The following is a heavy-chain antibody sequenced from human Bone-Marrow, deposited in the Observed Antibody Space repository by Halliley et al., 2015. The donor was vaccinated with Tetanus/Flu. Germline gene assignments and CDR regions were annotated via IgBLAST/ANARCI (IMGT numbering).Heavy chain of an antibody. J-gene: IGHJ4*02. CDR2: SPYYGGA. CDR3: ARANWGPISFDN. D-gene: IGHD7-27*01. V-gene: IGHV4-34*11. Sequence: EWIGFSPYYGGAFYSPSLRSRVTISLVTSKNQFSLNLRSVTAADTAVYFCARANWGPISFDNWGRGTLVTVSS.